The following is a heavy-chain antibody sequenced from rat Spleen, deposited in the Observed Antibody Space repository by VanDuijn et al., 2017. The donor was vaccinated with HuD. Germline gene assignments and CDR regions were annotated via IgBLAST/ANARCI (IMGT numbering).Heavy chain of an antibody. CDR1: GFIFRDYT. CDR3: TRPDYDGTYYYGWFAY. Sequence: EVQLVESGGGLVQPGRSLKLSCSASGFIFRDYTMAWVRQAPKKGLEWVAAIVDDGSNTFYRDSVKGRFIISRDNAKSTLYLQMDSLRSEDTATYYCTRPDYDGTYYYGWFAYWGQGTLVTVSS. V-gene: IGHV5-17*01. CDR2: IVDDGSNT. D-gene: IGHD1-12*02. J-gene: IGHJ3*01.